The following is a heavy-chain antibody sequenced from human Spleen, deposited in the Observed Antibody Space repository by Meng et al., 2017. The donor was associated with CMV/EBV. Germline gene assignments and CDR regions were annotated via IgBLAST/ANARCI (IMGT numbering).Heavy chain of an antibody. CDR2: IHTDNGNT. CDR1: YD. Sequence: YDIHWVRQAPGQRLEWMGWIHTDNGNTRSSQKVQGRVTISMDTSATTANMELSSLTSEDTAVYYCARGRLSDYYDSTGLHHIEGFDIWGQGTMVTVSS. V-gene: IGHV1-3*04. J-gene: IGHJ3*02. CDR3: ARGRLSDYYDSTGLHHIEGFDI. D-gene: IGHD3-22*01.